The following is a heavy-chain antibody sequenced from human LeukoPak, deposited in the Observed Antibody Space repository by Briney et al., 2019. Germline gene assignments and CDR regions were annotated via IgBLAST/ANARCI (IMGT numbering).Heavy chain of an antibody. CDR3: ARGGDAFDI. CDR2: IYTSGST. V-gene: IGHV4-4*08. Sequence: SETLSLTCTVSGGSISTYYWSWIRQPPGKGLEWIGYIYTSGSTNYNPSLKSRVTMSVDTSKNQFSLKLSSVTAADTAVYYCARGGDAFDIWGQGTMVTVSS. CDR1: GGSISTYY. J-gene: IGHJ3*02.